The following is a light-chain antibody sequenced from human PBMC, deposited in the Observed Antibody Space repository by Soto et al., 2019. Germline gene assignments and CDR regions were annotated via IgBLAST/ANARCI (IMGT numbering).Light chain of an antibody. CDR1: SSDVGAYKY. CDR3: SSYTSSFSYV. J-gene: IGLJ1*01. V-gene: IGLV2-14*01. Sequence: QSALTQPASVSGSPGQSITISCTGTSSDVGAYKYVSWYQQHPGKAPKLMIYDVSDRPSGVSTRFSGSKSDNTASLTISGLQADDEADYYCSSYTSSFSYVFGTGTKLTVL. CDR2: DVS.